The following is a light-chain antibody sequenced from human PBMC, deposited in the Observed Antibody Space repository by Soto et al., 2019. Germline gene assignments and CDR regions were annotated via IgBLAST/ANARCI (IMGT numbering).Light chain of an antibody. V-gene: IGKV4-1*01. CDR3: QQYFGTSPT. Sequence: DIVMTQSPDSLAVSLGERATINCKSSQSVLYSSNNKNYLAWYQQRPGQPPKLLIHWASTRQSGVPDRFSGSGSGTDLTLTISSLQAEDVAVYYCQQYFGTSPTFGGGTKVEIK. J-gene: IGKJ4*01. CDR2: WAS. CDR1: QSVLYSSNNKNY.